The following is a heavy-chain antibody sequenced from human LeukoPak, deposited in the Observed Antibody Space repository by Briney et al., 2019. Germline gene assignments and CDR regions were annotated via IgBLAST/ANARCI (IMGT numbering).Heavy chain of an antibody. CDR3: ARTVGYCSGGSCLDYGMDV. D-gene: IGHD2-15*01. CDR2: ISSSSSYI. CDR1: GFTFSSYS. Sequence: GGSLRLSCAASGFTFSSYSMNWVRQAPGKGLEWVSSISSSSSYIYYADSVKGRFTISRDNAKSSLYLQMNSLRAEDTAVYHCARTVGYCSGGSCLDYGMDVWGQGTTVTVSS. V-gene: IGHV3-21*01. J-gene: IGHJ6*02.